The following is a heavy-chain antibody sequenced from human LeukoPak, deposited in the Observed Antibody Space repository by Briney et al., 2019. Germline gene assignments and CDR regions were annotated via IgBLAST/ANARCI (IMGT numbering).Heavy chain of an antibody. D-gene: IGHD5-12*01. CDR3: ARGLVSEYRGQDLENYFDY. Sequence: SETPSLTCTVSGGSISNYYWSWIRQPAGKGLEWIGRIYASGSTRYNPSLQSRVTMSLDTSRNQLSLRLSSVTAADTAVYYCARGLVSEYRGQDLENYFDYWGQGTLVTVSS. J-gene: IGHJ4*02. V-gene: IGHV4-4*07. CDR1: GGSISNYY. CDR2: IYASGST.